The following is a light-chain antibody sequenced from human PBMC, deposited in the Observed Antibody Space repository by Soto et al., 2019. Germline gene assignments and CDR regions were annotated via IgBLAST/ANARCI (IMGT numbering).Light chain of an antibody. J-gene: IGKJ2*01. V-gene: IGKV3-15*01. CDR2: TAS. CDR1: QSVNSN. Sequence: EIVMTQSPATLSVSPGERATLSCRASQSVNSNLAWYQQKPGQAPRLHIYTASTRATGIPARFSGSGSGTEFTLTISSLQSEDFAVYFCQQYYNRPLYTFGQGTQLEIK. CDR3: QQYYNRPLYT.